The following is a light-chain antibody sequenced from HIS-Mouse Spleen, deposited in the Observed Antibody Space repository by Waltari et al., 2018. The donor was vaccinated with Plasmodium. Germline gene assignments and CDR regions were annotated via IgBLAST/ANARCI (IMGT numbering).Light chain of an antibody. CDR1: SRAVGGSNY. Sequence: QSALTQPPSVSGSPGQSVTISCTGTSRAVGGSNYVPWYQQQPGKAPKRMIYDVSKRPSGVPDRFSGSKSGNTASLTISGLQAEDEADYYCCSYAGSYTWVFGGGTKLTVL. CDR2: DVS. CDR3: CSYAGSYTWV. V-gene: IGLV2-11*01. J-gene: IGLJ3*02.